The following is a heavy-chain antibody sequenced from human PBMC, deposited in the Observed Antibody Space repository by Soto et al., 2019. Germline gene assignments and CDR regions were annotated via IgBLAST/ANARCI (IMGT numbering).Heavy chain of an antibody. V-gene: IGHV1-18*01. Sequence: QVQLVQSGAEVKNPGASVKVSCKASGYSFTRYGIGWARQAPGQGLEWMGWINAYNGNTNYAQNLQCRLTLTTDTSTTTAYMELRSLRSNDTAIYYCAMVDVYVTPSPQDVWGQGTTVTVSS. CDR2: INAYNGNT. CDR3: AMVDVYVTPSPQDV. CDR1: GYSFTRYG. J-gene: IGHJ6*02. D-gene: IGHD3-16*01.